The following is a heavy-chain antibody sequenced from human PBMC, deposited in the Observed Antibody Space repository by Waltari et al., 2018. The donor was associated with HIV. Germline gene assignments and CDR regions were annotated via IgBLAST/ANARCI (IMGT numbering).Heavy chain of an antibody. CDR3: VRGPNWQLGGLDV. CDR2: GKYDGQL. CDR1: NASFDPSS. D-gene: IGHD1-1*01. Sequence: QVQLEQWGAGLVKPSETLSVTCAVYNASFDPSSYWTWVRQAPGKGLEWIGEGKYDGQLFYNPSLQRRISASLDASKRQFSLRLTSATAADTAVYFCVRGPNWQLGGLDVWGRGTT. J-gene: IGHJ6*02. V-gene: IGHV4-34*01.